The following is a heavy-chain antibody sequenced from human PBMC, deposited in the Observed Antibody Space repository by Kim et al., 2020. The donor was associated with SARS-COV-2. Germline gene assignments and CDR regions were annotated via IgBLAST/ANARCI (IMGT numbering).Heavy chain of an antibody. CDR1: GYTLTELS. Sequence: ASVKVSCKVSGYTLTELSMHWVRQAPGKGLEWMGGFDPEDGETIYAQKFQGRVTMTEDTSTDTAYMELSSLRSEDTAVYYCATDQRVTNPAAGDAFDIWGQGTMVTVSS. CDR3: ATDQRVTNPAAGDAFDI. V-gene: IGHV1-24*01. CDR2: FDPEDGET. J-gene: IGHJ3*02. D-gene: IGHD6-25*01.